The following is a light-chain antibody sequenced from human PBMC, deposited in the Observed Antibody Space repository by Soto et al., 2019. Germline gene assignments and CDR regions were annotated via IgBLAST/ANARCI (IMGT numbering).Light chain of an antibody. V-gene: IGKV1-39*01. J-gene: IGKJ1*01. CDR2: TTS. CDR1: QSVSIY. Sequence: DIQMTQSPSSLSASVGDRVTITCRASQSVSIYLNWYQQKPGKAPKLLIYTTSSLQSEAPSRFSGSGSGTDFTLTISSLQPEDFATYYCQQSYTTPPAFCQGTKVEVK. CDR3: QQSYTTPPA.